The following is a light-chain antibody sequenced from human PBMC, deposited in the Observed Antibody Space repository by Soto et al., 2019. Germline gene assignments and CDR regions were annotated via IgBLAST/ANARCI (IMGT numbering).Light chain of an antibody. CDR3: CSYVDSDTWV. Sequence: QSALTQPRSVSGSPGQTVTISCTGTNSDVGGYNYVSWYQQYPGKAPKLMISGVSERPSGVPDRFSGSKSGNTASLTISGLQAGYEADYYCCSYVDSDTWVFGGGTKLTVL. J-gene: IGLJ2*01. CDR2: GVS. CDR1: NSDVGGYNY. V-gene: IGLV2-11*01.